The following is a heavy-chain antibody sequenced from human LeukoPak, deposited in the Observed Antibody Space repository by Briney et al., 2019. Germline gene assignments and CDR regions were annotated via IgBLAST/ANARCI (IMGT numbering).Heavy chain of an antibody. CDR3: VKDLGADYYLFDY. CDR1: GFTFSRYE. V-gene: IGHV3-23*01. Sequence: GGSLRLSCAASGFTFSRYEMNWVRQAPGQGLEWVSVISGDGGNTYYADSVKGRFTISRDNSRNTLYMQLNSLRAEDTAIYYCVKDLGADYYLFDYWGQGTLVTVSS. CDR2: ISGDGGNT. J-gene: IGHJ4*02. D-gene: IGHD2/OR15-2a*01.